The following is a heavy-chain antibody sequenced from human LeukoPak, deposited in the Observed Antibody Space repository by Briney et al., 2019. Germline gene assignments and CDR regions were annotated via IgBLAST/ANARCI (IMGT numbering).Heavy chain of an antibody. Sequence: SETLSLTCTVSGGSIISTSYYWGWIRQPPGKGLERIASIFYSGRTYYNPSLKSRVTISVDTSKNQFSLKLTSVTAADTAVYYCARRGSGRNWFDPWGQGTLVTVSS. J-gene: IGHJ5*02. CDR1: GGSIISTSYY. CDR2: IFYSGRT. D-gene: IGHD1-1*01. CDR3: ARRGSGRNWFDP. V-gene: IGHV4-39*01.